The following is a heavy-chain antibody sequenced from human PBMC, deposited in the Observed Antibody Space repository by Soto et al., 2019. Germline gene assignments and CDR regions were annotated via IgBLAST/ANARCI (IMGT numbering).Heavy chain of an antibody. CDR2: IIPIFDTA. Sequence: SVKVSCKASGYTFTSYYMHWVRQAPGQGLEWMGGIIPIFDTANYAQKFQGRVTITADESTSTAYMELSSLRSEDTAVYYCARHDCISSSCYYYYYYSMDVWGQGTTVTVSS. J-gene: IGHJ6*02. CDR3: ARHDCISSSCYYYYYYSMDV. V-gene: IGHV1-69*13. CDR1: GYTFTSYY. D-gene: IGHD2-2*01.